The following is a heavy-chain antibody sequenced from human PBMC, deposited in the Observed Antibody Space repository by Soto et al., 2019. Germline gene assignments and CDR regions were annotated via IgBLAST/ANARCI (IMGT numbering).Heavy chain of an antibody. V-gene: IGHV1-69*01. J-gene: IGHJ6*02. CDR2: IIPIFSSR. CDR3: ARGETHVGV. CDR1: RDTFNKYA. Sequence: QVQLVQSGAEVKKPGSSVKVSCKTSRDTFNKYAFNWVRQAPGQGLEWMGWIIPIFSSRNYAEKFQGRVTITADDSTSTAYMDLRSLRFEDTAVSYCARGETHVGVWGQGTAVTVSS. D-gene: IGHD3-10*02.